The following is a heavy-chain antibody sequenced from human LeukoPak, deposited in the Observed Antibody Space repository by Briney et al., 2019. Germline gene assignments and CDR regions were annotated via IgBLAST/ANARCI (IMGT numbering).Heavy chain of an antibody. Sequence: PGGSLRLSCAASGFTFSSYSMNWVRQAPGKGLEWVSSISSSSSYIYYADSVKGRFTISRDNAKNSLYLQMNSLRAEDTAVYYCACMVRGVNDAFDIWGQGTMVTVSS. CDR1: GFTFSSYS. D-gene: IGHD3-10*01. CDR2: ISSSSSYI. CDR3: ACMVRGVNDAFDI. V-gene: IGHV3-21*01. J-gene: IGHJ3*02.